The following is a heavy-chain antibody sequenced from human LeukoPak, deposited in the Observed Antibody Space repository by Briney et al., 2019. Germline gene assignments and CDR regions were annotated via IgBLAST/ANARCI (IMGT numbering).Heavy chain of an antibody. J-gene: IGHJ3*02. V-gene: IGHV3-7*05. CDR3: ARIAMAGIGDGFDI. Sequence: PGGSLRLSCVVSGFTFSSYWMNWVRQAPGKGLEWVANIHEDGSDKYYVDSVKGRFTISRDNARNSLYLQMNSLRAEDTALYYCARIAMAGIGDGFDIWGQGTMVTVSS. D-gene: IGHD6-19*01. CDR1: GFTFSSYW. CDR2: IHEDGSDK.